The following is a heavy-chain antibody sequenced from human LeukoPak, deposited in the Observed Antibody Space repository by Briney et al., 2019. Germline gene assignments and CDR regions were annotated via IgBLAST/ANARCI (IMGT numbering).Heavy chain of an antibody. D-gene: IGHD2-2*02. Sequence: ASVKVSCKASGYTFTGYYMHWVRQAPGQGLEWMGRIIPILGIANYAQKFQGRVTITADKSTSTAYMELSSLRSEDTAVYYCARSAHIPPPNYYYGMDVWGQGTTVTVSS. J-gene: IGHJ6*02. V-gene: IGHV1-69*02. CDR2: IIPILGIA. CDR3: ARSAHIPPPNYYYGMDV. CDR1: GYTFTGYY.